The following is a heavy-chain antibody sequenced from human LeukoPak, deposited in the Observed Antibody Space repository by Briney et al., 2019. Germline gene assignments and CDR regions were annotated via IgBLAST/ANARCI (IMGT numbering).Heavy chain of an antibody. D-gene: IGHD3-10*01. Sequence: GGSLRLSCAASGFTFSSYAMSWVRQAPGKGLEWVSAISGSGGSTYYADSVEGRFTISRDNTKNTLYLQMNSLRAEDTAVYYCASYYGRNYYYNYGMDVWGQGTTVTVSS. V-gene: IGHV3-23*01. CDR2: ISGSGGST. CDR3: ASYYGRNYYYNYGMDV. CDR1: GFTFSSYA. J-gene: IGHJ6*02.